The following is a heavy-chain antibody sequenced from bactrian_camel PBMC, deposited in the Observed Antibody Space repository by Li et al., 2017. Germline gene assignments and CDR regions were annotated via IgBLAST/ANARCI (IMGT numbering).Heavy chain of an antibody. CDR3: AARPVNTRACVAGGRYEFGY. CDR1: GYIKGVYC. Sequence: HVQLVESGGGSVQAGGSLRLSCAASGYIKGVYCMGWFRQAPGKEREGVAGIESDGSTSYADSVKGRFTISKDNAKNTLYLQIDNLQPEDTAVYYCAARPVNTRACVAGGRYEFGYWGQGTQVTVS. CDR2: IESDGST. J-gene: IGHJ4*01. D-gene: IGHD1*01. V-gene: IGHV3S61*01.